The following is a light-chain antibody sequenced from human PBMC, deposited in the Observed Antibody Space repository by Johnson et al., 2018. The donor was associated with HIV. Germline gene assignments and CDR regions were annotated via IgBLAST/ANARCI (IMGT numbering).Light chain of an antibody. Sequence: QSMLTQPPSASGAPGQRVTISCSGSSSNIGNNTVTWYQQLPGTAPKLLIYRNNQRPSGLPDRFSGSKSGTSASLAITGLQAGDEADYYCATWDDSLNGHVLGTGTKVTVL. CDR3: ATWDDSLNGHV. V-gene: IGLV1-44*01. J-gene: IGLJ1*01. CDR1: SSNIGNNT. CDR2: RNN.